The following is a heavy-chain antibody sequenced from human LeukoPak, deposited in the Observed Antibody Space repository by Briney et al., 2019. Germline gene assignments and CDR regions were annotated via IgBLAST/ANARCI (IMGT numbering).Heavy chain of an antibody. CDR1: GLTFSSHW. CDR2: ITNDGSST. Sequence: GGSLRLSCAASGLTFSSHWMHWVRQAPGKGLVWVSRITNDGSSTTYADSVKGRFTISRDNAKNMLYLQVNSLRAEDTAVYYCAKKGPQSGSYHFDYWGQGTLVTVSS. CDR3: AKKGPQSGSYHFDY. V-gene: IGHV3-74*01. J-gene: IGHJ4*02. D-gene: IGHD1-26*01.